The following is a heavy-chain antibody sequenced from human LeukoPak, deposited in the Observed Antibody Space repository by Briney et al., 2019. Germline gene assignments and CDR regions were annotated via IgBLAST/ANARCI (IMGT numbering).Heavy chain of an antibody. Sequence: GGSLRLSCTASGFTFINYSMNWVRQAPGKGLEWVSSINTNSAFIYYADSVRGRFTLSRDNTKNSLYLHMSSLRAQDTPVYYCARDGEAYGWNYAFDYWGQGTLVTVSS. CDR1: GFTFINYS. J-gene: IGHJ4*02. CDR2: INTNSAFI. CDR3: ARDGEAYGWNYAFDY. V-gene: IGHV3-21*01. D-gene: IGHD1-7*01.